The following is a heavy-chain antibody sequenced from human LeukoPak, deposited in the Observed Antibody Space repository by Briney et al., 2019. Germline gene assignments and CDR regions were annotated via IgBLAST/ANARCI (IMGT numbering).Heavy chain of an antibody. Sequence: GGSLRLSCAASGFTFSSYDMHWVRQATGKGLEWVSAIGTAGDTYYPGSVKGRFTISRENAKNSLYLQMNSLRAEDAAVYYCARAVAHYDILTGFRYYYGMDVWGQGTTVTVSS. CDR1: GFTFSSYD. J-gene: IGHJ6*02. CDR3: ARAVAHYDILTGFRYYYGMDV. V-gene: IGHV3-13*01. D-gene: IGHD3-9*01. CDR2: IGTAGDT.